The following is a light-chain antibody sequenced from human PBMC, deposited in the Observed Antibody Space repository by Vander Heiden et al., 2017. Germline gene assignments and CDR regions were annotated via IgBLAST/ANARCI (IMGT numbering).Light chain of an antibody. Sequence: QQKPGQPPRILIFGTVRRATGIPDRFSGSGSETDFTLTISRLEPEDFAVYYCHQYGSTPWTFGQGTKVEMK. J-gene: IGKJ1*01. CDR3: HQYGSTPWT. V-gene: IGKV3-20*01. CDR2: GTV.